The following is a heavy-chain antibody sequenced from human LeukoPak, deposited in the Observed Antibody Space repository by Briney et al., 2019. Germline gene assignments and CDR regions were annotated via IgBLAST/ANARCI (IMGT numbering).Heavy chain of an antibody. Sequence: SQTLSLTCTVSGGSISSGGYYWSWLRQHPGKGLEWIGYIYYSGSTYYNPSLKSRVTISVDTSKNQFSLKLSSVTAADTAVYYCARGQIWVFDPWGQGTLVTVSS. J-gene: IGHJ5*02. V-gene: IGHV4-31*03. CDR2: IYYSGST. CDR1: GGSISSGGYY. D-gene: IGHD3-16*01. CDR3: ARGQIWVFDP.